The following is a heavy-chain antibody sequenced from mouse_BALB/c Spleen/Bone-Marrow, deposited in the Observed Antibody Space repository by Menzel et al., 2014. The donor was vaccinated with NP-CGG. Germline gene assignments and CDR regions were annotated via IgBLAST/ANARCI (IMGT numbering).Heavy chain of an antibody. Sequence: EVKVVESGGGLVKPGGSLKLSCAASGFTFSDYYMYWVRQTPEKRLEWVATISDGGSYTYYPDSVKGRFTISRDNAKNNLYLQMSSLKSEDTAMYYCARAWDYDSKVWFAYWGQGTLVTVSA. CDR3: ARAWDYDSKVWFAY. J-gene: IGHJ3*01. V-gene: IGHV5-4*02. CDR1: GFTFSDYY. D-gene: IGHD2-4*01. CDR2: ISDGGSYT.